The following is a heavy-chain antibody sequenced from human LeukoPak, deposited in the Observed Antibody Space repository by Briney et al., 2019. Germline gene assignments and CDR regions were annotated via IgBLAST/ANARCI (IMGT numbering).Heavy chain of an antibody. CDR1: GGSISSSSYY. CDR3: GYSGYDSGLFDY. D-gene: IGHD5-12*01. CDR2: IYYSGST. Sequence: PSETLSLTCTVSGGSISSSSYYWGWIRQPPGTGLEWIGSIYYSGSTYYNPSLKSRVTISVDTSKNQFSLNLTSVTAADTAVYYCGYSGYDSGLFDYWGQGTLVTVSS. J-gene: IGHJ4*02. V-gene: IGHV4-39*07.